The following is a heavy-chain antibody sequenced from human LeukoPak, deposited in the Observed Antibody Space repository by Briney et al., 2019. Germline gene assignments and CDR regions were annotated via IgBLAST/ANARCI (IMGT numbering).Heavy chain of an antibody. CDR3: ARRAISVNNFGDSH. CDR2: IYHSGST. J-gene: IGHJ4*02. Sequence: SETLSLTCAVSGDSISSNNWWSWVRQPPGKGLEWIGGIYHSGSTNKNPSLKNRLSISVDKSKNQFSLRLSSVTAADTAIYFCARRAISVNNFGDSHWGQGTRVIVSS. V-gene: IGHV4-4*02. CDR1: GDSISSNNW. D-gene: IGHD2-21*02.